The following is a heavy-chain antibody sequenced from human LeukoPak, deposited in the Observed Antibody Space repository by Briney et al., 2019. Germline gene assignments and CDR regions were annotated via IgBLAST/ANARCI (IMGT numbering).Heavy chain of an antibody. D-gene: IGHD3-3*01. V-gene: IGHV1-2*02. CDR3: ARDGAEYYDFWSGYSRNYYMDV. CDR1: GYTFTGYY. CDR2: INPNSGGT. Sequence: ASVKVSCKASGYTFTGYYMHWVRQAPGQGLEWMGWINPNSGGTNYAQKFQGRVTMTRDTSISTAYMELSRLRSDDTAVYYCARDGAEYYDFWSGYSRNYYMDVWGKGTTVTVSS. J-gene: IGHJ6*03.